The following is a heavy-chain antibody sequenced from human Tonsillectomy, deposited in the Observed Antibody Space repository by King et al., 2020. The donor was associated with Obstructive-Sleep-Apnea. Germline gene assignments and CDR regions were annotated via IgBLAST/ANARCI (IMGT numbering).Heavy chain of an antibody. V-gene: IGHV4-31*03. CDR2: IYYSGST. CDR1: GGSISSGGYY. Sequence: QLQESGPGLVKPSQTLSLTCTVSGGSISSGGYYWSWIRQHPGKGLEWMGYIYYSGSTYYNPSLKSRVTISVDTSKNQFSLKLSSVTAADTAVYYCAREADYYDSSDYYFRGMDVWGQGTTVTVSS. J-gene: IGHJ6*02. CDR3: AREADYYDSSDYYFRGMDV. D-gene: IGHD3-22*01.